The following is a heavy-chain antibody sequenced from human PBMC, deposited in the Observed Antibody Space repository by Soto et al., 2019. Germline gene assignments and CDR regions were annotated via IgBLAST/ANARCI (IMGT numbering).Heavy chain of an antibody. CDR1: GGSFSGYY. D-gene: IGHD3-10*01. V-gene: IGHV4-34*01. CDR3: ARSGRTYYYGSGSSYFDY. J-gene: IGHJ4*02. Sequence: SETLSLTCAVYGGSFSGYYWSWIRQQPGKGLEWIGEINHSGSTNYNPSLESRVTISVDTSKNQFSLKLSSVTAADTAVYYCARSGRTYYYGSGSSYFDYWGQGTLVTVSS. CDR2: INHSGST.